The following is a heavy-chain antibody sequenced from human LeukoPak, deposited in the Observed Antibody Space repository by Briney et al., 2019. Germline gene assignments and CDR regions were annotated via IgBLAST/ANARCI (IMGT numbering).Heavy chain of an antibody. CDR2: IGAADDT. V-gene: IGHV3-13*04. CDR1: GFTFSNYD. Sequence: QPGGSLRLSCAASGFTFSNYDMFWVRQTTGKGLEWVSTIGAADDTYYPGSVRGRFTISRESAKDSLYLQMNSLRAGYTAVYYCARGSGSHFDYWGQGTLVTVSS. J-gene: IGHJ4*02. CDR3: ARGSGSHFDY. D-gene: IGHD1-26*01.